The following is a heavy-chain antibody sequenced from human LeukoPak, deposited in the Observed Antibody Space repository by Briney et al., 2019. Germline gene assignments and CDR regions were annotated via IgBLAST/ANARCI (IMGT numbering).Heavy chain of an antibody. CDR1: GFTFSRCG. J-gene: IGHJ2*01. Sequence: GRSLRLSCAASGFTFSRCGMHWVRQAPGKGLEWVAVIWYDGSTEYYTDSVQGRFTISRDNSKNTMYLQMNSLRAEDTAVYYCARAATPMAAAGTDWYFDLWGRGTLVTVSS. CDR3: ARAATPMAAAGTDWYFDL. V-gene: IGHV3-33*01. D-gene: IGHD6-13*01. CDR2: IWYDGSTE.